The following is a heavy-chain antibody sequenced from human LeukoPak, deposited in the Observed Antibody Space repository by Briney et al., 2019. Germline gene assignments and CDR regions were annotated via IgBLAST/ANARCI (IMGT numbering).Heavy chain of an antibody. CDR3: ARDSIYGVQDY. V-gene: IGHV3-48*04. D-gene: IGHD3-3*02. J-gene: IGHJ4*02. Sequence: GGSLRLPCAASGFTFSSYSMNWVRQAPGKGLEWVSYISSSSSTIYYADSVKGRFTISRDNAKNSLYLQMNSLRAEDTAVYYCARDSIYGVQDYWGQGTLVTVSS. CDR1: GFTFSSYS. CDR2: ISSSSSTI.